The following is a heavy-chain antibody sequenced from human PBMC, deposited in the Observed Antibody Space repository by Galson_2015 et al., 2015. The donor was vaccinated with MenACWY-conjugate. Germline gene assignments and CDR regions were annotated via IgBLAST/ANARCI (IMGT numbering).Heavy chain of an antibody. V-gene: IGHV6-1*01. J-gene: IGHJ5*02. CDR2: TYYRSQWHY. CDR1: GDSVSSNSAA. Sequence: CAISGDSVSSNSAAWNWIRQSPSRGFEWLGRTYYRSQWHYDYAVSVKGRMTINPDTSKNEISLQSHSVTPEDTAVYYCAREGSSRYHSDYFCCASWGQGTLVTVSS. CDR3: AREGSSRYHSDYFCCAS. D-gene: IGHD3-22*01.